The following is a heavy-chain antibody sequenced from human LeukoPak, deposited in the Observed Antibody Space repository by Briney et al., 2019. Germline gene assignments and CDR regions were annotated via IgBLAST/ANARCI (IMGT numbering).Heavy chain of an antibody. J-gene: IGHJ6*02. CDR1: GFTVSSNY. D-gene: IGHD5-18*01. V-gene: IGHV3-66*01. CDR2: IYSGGST. CDR3: ARDGGGYTYYGMDV. Sequence: GGSLRLSCAASGFTVSSNYMSWVRQAPGKGLEWVSVIYSGGSTYYADSVKGRFNISRDNSKNTLYLQMNSLRAEDTAVYYCARDGGGYTYYGMDVWGQGTTVTVS.